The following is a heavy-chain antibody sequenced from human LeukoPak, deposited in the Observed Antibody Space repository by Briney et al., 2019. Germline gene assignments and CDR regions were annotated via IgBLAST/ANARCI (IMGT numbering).Heavy chain of an antibody. CDR3: AKRGNWGFFDY. V-gene: IGHV4-39*01. Sequence: SETLSLTCTVSGGSISSSSYYWGWIRQPPGKGLEWIGSIYYSGSTYYNPSLKSRVTISVDTSKNQFSLKLSSVTAADTAVYYCAKRGNWGFFDYWGQGTLVTVSS. J-gene: IGHJ4*02. CDR1: GGSISSSSYY. CDR2: IYYSGST. D-gene: IGHD7-27*01.